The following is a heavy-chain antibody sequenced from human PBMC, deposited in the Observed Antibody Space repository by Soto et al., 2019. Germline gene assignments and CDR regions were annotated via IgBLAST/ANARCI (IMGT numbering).Heavy chain of an antibody. CDR2: IYYSGST. CDR3: ARDGTIFGVGKYGMDV. D-gene: IGHD3-3*01. J-gene: IGHJ6*02. V-gene: IGHV4-30-4*01. CDR1: GGSISIGDYY. Sequence: SETLSLTCTVSGGSISIGDYYWIWIRQPPGKGLEWIGYIYYSGSTYYNPSLKSRVTISVDTSKNQFSLKLSSVTAADTAVYYCARDGTIFGVGKYGMDVWGQGTTVTVSS.